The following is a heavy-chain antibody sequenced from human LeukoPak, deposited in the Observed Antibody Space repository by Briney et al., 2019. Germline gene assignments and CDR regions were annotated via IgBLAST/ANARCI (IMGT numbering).Heavy chain of an antibody. V-gene: IGHV1-46*01. CDR1: GYTFTSYY. J-gene: IGHJ3*02. CDR3: AVMATIYAFDI. Sequence: ASVKVSCKASGYTFTSYYMHWVRQAPGQGLEWMGIINPSGGSTSYAQKFQGRVTMTRDTSTSTVYMELSSLRSEDTALYYCAVMATIYAFDIWGQGTMVTVSS. D-gene: IGHD5-24*01. CDR2: INPSGGST.